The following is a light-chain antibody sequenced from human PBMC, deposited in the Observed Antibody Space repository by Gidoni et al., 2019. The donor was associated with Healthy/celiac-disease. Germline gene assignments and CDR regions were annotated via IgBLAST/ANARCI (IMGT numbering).Light chain of an antibody. CDR3: KQYSSYSWT. Sequence: DIQMTQSPTPLSAFVGDRVTITCRASQSISSWLAWYQQKPGKAPKLLISKASTLESGVPSRFSGSGAGTEFTLTISSLQPDDFATYYCKQYSSYSWTFGQGTKVEIK. CDR2: KAS. J-gene: IGKJ1*01. V-gene: IGKV1-5*01. CDR1: QSISSW.